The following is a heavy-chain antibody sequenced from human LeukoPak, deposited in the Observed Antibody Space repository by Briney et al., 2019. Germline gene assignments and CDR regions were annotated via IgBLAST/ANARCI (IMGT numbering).Heavy chain of an antibody. CDR2: ISYDGSNK. Sequence: PGRSLRLSCAASGFTFSSYAMHWVRQAPGKGLEWVAVISYDGSNKYYTDSVKGRFTISRDNSKNTLYLQMNSLKTEDTAVYYCAKGLRLVFITGTTTFDYWGQGTLVTVSS. CDR1: GFTFSSYA. CDR3: AKGLRLVFITGTTTFDY. V-gene: IGHV3-30-3*01. D-gene: IGHD1-7*01. J-gene: IGHJ4*02.